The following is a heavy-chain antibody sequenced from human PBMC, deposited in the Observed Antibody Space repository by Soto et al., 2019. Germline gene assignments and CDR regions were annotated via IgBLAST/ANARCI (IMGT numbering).Heavy chain of an antibody. J-gene: IGHJ6*02. CDR3: ARDRADIVVVPAASPGGYYGMDV. D-gene: IGHD2-2*01. CDR2: ISSSSSYI. Sequence: EVQLVESGGGLVKPGGSLRLSCAASGFTFSSYSMNWVRQAPGKGLEWVSSISSSSSYIYYADSVKGRFTISRDNAMNALYLQMNSLRAEDTAVYYCARDRADIVVVPAASPGGYYGMDVWGQGTTVTVSS. V-gene: IGHV3-21*01. CDR1: GFTFSSYS.